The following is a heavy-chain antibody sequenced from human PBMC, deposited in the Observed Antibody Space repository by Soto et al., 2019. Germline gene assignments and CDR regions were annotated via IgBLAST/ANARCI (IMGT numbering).Heavy chain of an antibody. Sequence: SETLSLTCTVSGGSVSSGSYYWSWIRQPPGKGLEWIGYIYYSGSTNYNPSLKSRVTISVDTSKNQFSLKLSSVTAADTAVYYCAREWLEYCSSTSCYADGVGAFDIWGQGTMVTVS. J-gene: IGHJ3*02. CDR3: AREWLEYCSSTSCYADGVGAFDI. D-gene: IGHD2-2*01. V-gene: IGHV4-61*01. CDR1: GGSVSSGSYY. CDR2: IYYSGST.